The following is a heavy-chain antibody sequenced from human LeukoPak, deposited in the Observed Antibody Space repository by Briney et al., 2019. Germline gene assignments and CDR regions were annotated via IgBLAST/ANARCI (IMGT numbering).Heavy chain of an antibody. CDR2: IKQDGSEK. J-gene: IGHJ3*02. V-gene: IGHV3-7*01. CDR3: ARDQGRLVVINQAFDI. D-gene: IGHD3-22*01. CDR1: GFTFSSYW. Sequence: GGSLRLSCAASGFTFSSYWMSWVRQAPGKGLEWVANIKQDGSEKYYVDSVKGRFTISRDNAKNSLYLQMNSLRAEDTAVYYCARDQGRLVVINQAFDIWGQGTMVTVSS.